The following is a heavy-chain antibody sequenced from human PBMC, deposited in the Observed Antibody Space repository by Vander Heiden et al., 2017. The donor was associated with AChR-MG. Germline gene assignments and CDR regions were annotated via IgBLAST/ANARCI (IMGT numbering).Heavy chain of an antibody. D-gene: IGHD1-20*01. V-gene: IGHV3-11*01. CDR3: ARVNNWNYFGMDV. Sequence: QVQLVESGGGLVKPGGSLRLSCAASGFTFSDYYMSWIRQAPGKGLEWVSYISSSGSTIYYAYAVKGRFTISRDNAKNSMYLQMKRMRAEDTAVYYFARVNNWNYFGMDVWCEGTTVTVSS. CDR2: ISSSGSTI. CDR1: GFTFSDYY. J-gene: IGHJ6*04.